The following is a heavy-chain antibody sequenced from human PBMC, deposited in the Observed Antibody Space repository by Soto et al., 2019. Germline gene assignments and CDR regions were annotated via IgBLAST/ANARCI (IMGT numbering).Heavy chain of an antibody. Sequence: PSETLSLTCTVSGGSISSSSYYWGWIRQPPGKGLEWIGSIYYSGSTYYNPSLKSRVTISVDTSKNQFSLKLSSVTAADTAVYYCARPASKGYDFWSGYGGMDVWGQGTTVTVSS. D-gene: IGHD3-3*01. CDR2: IYYSGST. V-gene: IGHV4-39*01. J-gene: IGHJ6*02. CDR1: GGSISSSSYY. CDR3: ARPASKGYDFWSGYGGMDV.